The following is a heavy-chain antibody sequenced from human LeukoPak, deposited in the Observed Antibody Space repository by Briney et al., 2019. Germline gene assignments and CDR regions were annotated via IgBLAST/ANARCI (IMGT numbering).Heavy chain of an antibody. CDR3: AREDYYDSSGYYFFDY. CDR2: VHYSGTA. D-gene: IGHD3-22*01. CDR1: DGSITNYD. J-gene: IGHJ4*02. V-gene: IGHV4-59*01. Sequence: SETLSLTCTVSDGSITNYDWSWVRQPPGKGLEFIGHVHYSGTANYNPSLRSRVTISIDTSKKHFFLKLKSVTAADTAVYYCAREDYYDSSGYYFFDYWGQGTLVTVSS.